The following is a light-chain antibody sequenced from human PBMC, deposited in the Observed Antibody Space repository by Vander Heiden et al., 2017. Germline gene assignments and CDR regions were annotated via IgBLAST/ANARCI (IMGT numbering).Light chain of an antibody. Sequence: VMTQSPASLAVPLGERATINCKASQSVLYSSNNSNYLAWYQQKPGQPPKLLIYWASTRESGVPDRFSGSGSGTDFTLTISSLQAEDVAVYYCQQYYSPPHTFGQGTKLEIK. CDR2: WAS. J-gene: IGKJ2*01. CDR1: QSVLYSSNNSNY. CDR3: QQYYSPPHT. V-gene: IGKV4-1*01.